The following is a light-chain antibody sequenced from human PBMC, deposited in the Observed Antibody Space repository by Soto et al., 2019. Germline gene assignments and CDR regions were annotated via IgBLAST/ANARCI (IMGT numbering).Light chain of an antibody. CDR3: QQRSNWLALT. CDR1: QSVSSY. J-gene: IGKJ4*01. Sequence: EIVLTQSPATLSLSPGERATLSCRASQSVSSYLAWYQQKPGQAPRLLIYDASNRATGIPDRFSGSGSGTDFTLTISSLEPEDFAVYYCQQRSNWLALTFGGGTKVVIK. V-gene: IGKV3-11*01. CDR2: DAS.